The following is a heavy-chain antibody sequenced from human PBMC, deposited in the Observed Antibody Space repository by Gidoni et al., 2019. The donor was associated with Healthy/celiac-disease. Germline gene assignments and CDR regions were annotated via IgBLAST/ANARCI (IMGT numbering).Heavy chain of an antibody. CDR2: ISGSGGST. Sequence: EVQLLESGGGLVQPGGSLRLSCAASGFTFSSYAMSWVRHAPGKGLEWVAAISGSGGSTYYADSVKGRFTISRDNSKNTLYLQMNSLRAEDTAVYYCAKALYRSSGVNMVQGVIITTYYGMDVWGQGTTVTVSS. V-gene: IGHV3-23*01. CDR1: GFTFSSYA. CDR3: AKALYRSSGVNMVQGVIITTYYGMDV. J-gene: IGHJ6*02. D-gene: IGHD3-10*01.